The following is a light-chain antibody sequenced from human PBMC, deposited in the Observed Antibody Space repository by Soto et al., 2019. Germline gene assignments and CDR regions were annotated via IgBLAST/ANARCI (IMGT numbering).Light chain of an antibody. J-gene: IGKJ1*01. CDR2: KAS. V-gene: IGKV1-5*03. CDR3: QQYNTATWT. CDR1: QSISSW. Sequence: DIQMTQSPSSLSASVGDRFTITCRASQSISSWLAWYQQKPGKAPKVLIYKASSLESGVPSRFSGSGSGTEFTLTISSLQPDDFATYYCQQYNTATWTFGQGTKVDIK.